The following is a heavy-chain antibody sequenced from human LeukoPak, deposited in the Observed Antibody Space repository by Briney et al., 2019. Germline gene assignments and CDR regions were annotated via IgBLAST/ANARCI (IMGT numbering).Heavy chain of an antibody. D-gene: IGHD6-19*01. CDR3: ARGGGIAVAGKGIDY. Sequence: GGSLRLSCAASGFTFSSYSMTWVRQAPGKGLEWVSSISSSSSYIYYADSVKGRFTISRDNAKNSLYLQMNSLRAEDTAVYYCARGGGIAVAGKGIDYWGQGTLVTVSS. J-gene: IGHJ4*02. V-gene: IGHV3-21*01. CDR2: ISSSSSYI. CDR1: GFTFSSYS.